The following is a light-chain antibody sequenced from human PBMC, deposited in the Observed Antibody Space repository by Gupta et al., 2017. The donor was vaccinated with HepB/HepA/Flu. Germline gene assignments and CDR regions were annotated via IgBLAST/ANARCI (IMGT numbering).Light chain of an antibody. CDR1: QSVSSD. Sequence: EIVMTQSPATLSVSPGERATLSCRASQSVSSDLAWYQRKPGQAPRLLIYGASTRATGIPARFSGSGSGTEFTLTISSLQSEDFAIYHCQQYNKWPTFGQGTKVEIK. CDR3: QQYNKWPT. V-gene: IGKV3-15*01. CDR2: GAS. J-gene: IGKJ1*01.